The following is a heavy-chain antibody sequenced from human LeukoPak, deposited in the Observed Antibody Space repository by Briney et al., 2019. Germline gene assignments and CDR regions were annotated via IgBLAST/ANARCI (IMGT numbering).Heavy chain of an antibody. CDR2: IYYSGST. Sequence: PSETLSLTCTASGGSISSYYWSWIRQPPGKGLEWIGYIYYSGSTNYTPSLKSRVTISVDTSKNQFSLKLSSVTAADTAVYYCASHIELRGGAFDIWGQGTMVTVSS. V-gene: IGHV4-59*01. CDR3: ASHIELRGGAFDI. D-gene: IGHD4-23*01. J-gene: IGHJ3*02. CDR1: GGSISSYY.